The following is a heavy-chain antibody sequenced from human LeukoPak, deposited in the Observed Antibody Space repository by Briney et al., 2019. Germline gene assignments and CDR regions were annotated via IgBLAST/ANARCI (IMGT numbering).Heavy chain of an antibody. D-gene: IGHD1-26*01. V-gene: IGHV3-74*01. CDR1: GFTFSSYW. J-gene: IGHJ4*01. CDR2: INPAGSST. Sequence: GGSLRLSCAASGFTFSSYWMSWVRHAPGQGLVWVSRINPAGSSTNYADSVKGRFTISRDNAMNTLYLHLNSLRAEDTAVYYCARGVRGSYGTDLWGQGTLVTVSS. CDR3: ARGVRGSYGTDL.